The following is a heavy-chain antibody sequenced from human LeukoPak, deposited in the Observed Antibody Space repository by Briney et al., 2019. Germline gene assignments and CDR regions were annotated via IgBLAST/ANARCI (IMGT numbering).Heavy chain of an antibody. CDR2: ISSSGSTI. CDR1: TFTFSSYE. D-gene: IGHD2-21*02. V-gene: IGHV3-48*03. CDR3: LTTYIVVVTATEIAI. Sequence: GGSLRLSCAASTFTFSSYEMNWVRQAPGNGLGWVSYISSSGSTIYYADSVKGRFTISRHNAKHSLFLQMKSVISEDQSVSYRLTTYIVVVTATEIAIGGQGTMLTASS. J-gene: IGHJ3*02.